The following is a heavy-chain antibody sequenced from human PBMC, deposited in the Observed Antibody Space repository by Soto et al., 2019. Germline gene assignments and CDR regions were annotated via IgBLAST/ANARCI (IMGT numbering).Heavy chain of an antibody. CDR3: TTNRPTNWNAYYYYYYMDV. J-gene: IGHJ6*03. Sequence: GGSLRLSCAASGFTFSNAWMSWVRQAPGKGLEWVGRIKSKTDGGTTDYAAPVKGRFTISRDDSKNTLYLQMNSLKTEDTAVYYCTTNRPTNWNAYYYYYYMDVWGKGTTVTVSS. CDR1: GFTFSNAW. V-gene: IGHV3-15*01. D-gene: IGHD1-20*01. CDR2: IKSKTDGGTT.